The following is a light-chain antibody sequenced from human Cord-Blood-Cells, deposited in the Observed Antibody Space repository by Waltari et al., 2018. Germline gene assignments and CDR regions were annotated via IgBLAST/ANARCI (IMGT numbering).Light chain of an antibody. Sequence: QSALTQPASVSGSPGQSITISCTGTSSDGGGYNYVSWYQQHPGKPPKLMIYDVSKRPSGVSNRFSGSKSGNTASLTISGLQAEDEADYYCSSYTSSSTLMFGGGTKLTVL. J-gene: IGLJ3*02. CDR3: SSYTSSSTLM. CDR1: SSDGGGYNY. V-gene: IGLV2-14*01. CDR2: DVS.